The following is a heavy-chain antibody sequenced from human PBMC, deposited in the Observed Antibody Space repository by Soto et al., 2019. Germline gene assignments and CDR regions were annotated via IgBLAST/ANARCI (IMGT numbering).Heavy chain of an antibody. V-gene: IGHV5-51*01. CDR1: GYSFTSDW. CDR3: ARPYLDYYDSTTEGYYYGMDV. D-gene: IGHD3-22*01. J-gene: IGHJ6*02. CDR2: IYPGDSDT. Sequence: PGESLKISCKGSGYSFTSDWIGWVRQMPGKGLEWMGIIYPGDSDTRYSPSFQGQVTISADKSISTAYLQWSSLKASDTAMYYCARPYLDYYDSTTEGYYYGMDVWGQGTTVTVSS.